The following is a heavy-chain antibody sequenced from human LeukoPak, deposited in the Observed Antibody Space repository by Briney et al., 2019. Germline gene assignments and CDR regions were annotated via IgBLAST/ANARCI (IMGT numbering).Heavy chain of an antibody. V-gene: IGHV1-2*06. CDR1: GYTFTGYY. CDR2: INPNSGGT. D-gene: IGHD2-2*01. J-gene: IGHJ4*02. Sequence: GASVKVSCKASGYTFTGYYMHWVRQAPGQGLEWMGLINPNSGGTNYAQKFQGRVTMTRDTSISTAYMELSRLRSDDTAVYYCARYCSSTSCFEAPSASYYFDYWGQGTLVTVSS. CDR3: ARYCSSTSCFEAPSASYYFDY.